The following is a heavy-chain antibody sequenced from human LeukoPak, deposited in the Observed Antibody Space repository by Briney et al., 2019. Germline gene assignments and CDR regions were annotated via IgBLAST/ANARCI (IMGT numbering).Heavy chain of an antibody. V-gene: IGHV4-34*01. CDR3: ARARLWLRWFDP. J-gene: IGHJ5*02. CDR1: GGSISSYY. CDR2: INHSGST. D-gene: IGHD5-18*01. Sequence: SETLSLTCTVSGGSISSYYWSWIRQPPGKGLEWIGEINHSGSTNYNPSLKSRVTISVDTSKNQFSLKLSSVSAADTAVYYCARARLWLRWFDPWGQGTLVTVSS.